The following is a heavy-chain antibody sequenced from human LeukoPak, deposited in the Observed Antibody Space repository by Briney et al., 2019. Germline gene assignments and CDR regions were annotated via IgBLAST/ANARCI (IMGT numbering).Heavy chain of an antibody. V-gene: IGHV3-7*01. CDR3: ARDHYDILTGYYISSGAFDI. CDR1: GFTFSSYW. D-gene: IGHD3-9*01. CDR2: IKQDGSEK. Sequence: PGGSLRLSCAASGFTFSSYWMSWVRQAPGKGLEWVANIKQDGSEKYYVDSVKGRFTISRDNAKNSLYLQMNSLRAEDTAVYYCARDHYDILTGYYISSGAFDIWGQGTMVTVSS. J-gene: IGHJ3*02.